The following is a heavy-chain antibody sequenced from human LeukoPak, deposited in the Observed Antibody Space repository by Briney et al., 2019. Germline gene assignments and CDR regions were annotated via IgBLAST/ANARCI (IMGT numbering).Heavy chain of an antibody. Sequence: SETLSLTCAVYGGSFSGYYWSWIRQPPGKGLEWIGEINHSGSTNYNPSLKSRVTISVDTSKNQFSLKLSSVTAADTAVYYCARRGYYDSSGYFDSWGQGTLVTVSS. CDR1: GGSFSGYY. CDR2: INHSGST. J-gene: IGHJ4*02. V-gene: IGHV4-34*01. CDR3: ARRGYYDSSGYFDS. D-gene: IGHD3-22*01.